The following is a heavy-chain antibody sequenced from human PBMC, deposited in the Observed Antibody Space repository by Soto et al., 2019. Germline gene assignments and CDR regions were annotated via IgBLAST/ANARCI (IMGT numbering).Heavy chain of an antibody. J-gene: IGHJ5*02. CDR3: VRIRYQLPSSVLWLDP. CDR1: GGFLSESD. CDR2: INHVGGT. D-gene: IGHD3-16*01. Sequence: SETLSLTCAVYGGFLSESDWTWIRQPPGKGLEWIGEINHVGGTNYNPSLKSRVTMSVDTSQDQFSLRLISVTAADTAMYFCVRIRYQLPSSVLWLDPWGQGTPVTVS. V-gene: IGHV4-34*01.